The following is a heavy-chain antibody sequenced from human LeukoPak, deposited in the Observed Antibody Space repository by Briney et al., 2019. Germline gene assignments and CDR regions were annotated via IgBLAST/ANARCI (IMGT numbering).Heavy chain of an antibody. CDR3: ARETSGSGQHDFWSTYYYMDV. Sequence: ASVKVSCKASGYTFTSYDINWVRQATGQGLEWMGWMNPNSGNTGYAQKFQGRVTITRNTSISTAYMELSSLRSEDTAVYYCARETSGSGQHDFWSTYYYMDVWGKGTTVTVSS. D-gene: IGHD3-3*01. J-gene: IGHJ6*03. CDR2: MNPNSGNT. CDR1: GYTFTSYD. V-gene: IGHV1-8*03.